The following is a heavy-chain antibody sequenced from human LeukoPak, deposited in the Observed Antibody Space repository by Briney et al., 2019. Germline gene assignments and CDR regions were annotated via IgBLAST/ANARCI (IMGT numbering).Heavy chain of an antibody. CDR3: ARGSGRTKYSGLMYYFDY. J-gene: IGHJ4*02. D-gene: IGHD1-26*01. V-gene: IGHV4-4*07. CDR2: IYTSGST. CDR1: GGSISSYY. Sequence: SQTLSLTCTVSGGSISSYYWSWIRQPAGKGLEWIGRIYTSGSTNYNPSLKSRVTMSVDTSKTQFSLKLSSVTAADTAVYYCARGSGRTKYSGLMYYFDYWGQGTLVTVSS.